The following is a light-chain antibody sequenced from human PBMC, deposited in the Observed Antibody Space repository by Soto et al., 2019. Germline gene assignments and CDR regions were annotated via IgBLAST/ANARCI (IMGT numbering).Light chain of an antibody. J-gene: IGKJ1*01. CDR2: GAS. V-gene: IGKV3-20*01. CDR3: QQYGTSLWT. CDR1: QSVSSSY. Sequence: EIVLTQSPGTPSLSPGERATLSCRASQSVSSSYLAWYQQKPGQSPRLLIYGASTRATGIPDRFSGSGSGTDFTLTISRVEPEDFALYYCQQYGTSLWTFGQGTKVDI.